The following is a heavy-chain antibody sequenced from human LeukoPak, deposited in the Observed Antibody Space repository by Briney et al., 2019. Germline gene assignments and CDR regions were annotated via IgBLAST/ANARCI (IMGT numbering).Heavy chain of an antibody. D-gene: IGHD4-23*01. CDR2: INHSGST. CDR3: AGGGGNYFYMDV. V-gene: IGHV4-34*01. J-gene: IGHJ6*03. Sequence: SETLSLTCAVYGGSFSGYYWSWIRQPPGKGLEWIGEINHSGSTNYNPSLKSRVTISVDTSKNQFSLNLSSVTAADTAVYYCAGGGGNYFYMDVWGKGATVTVSS. CDR1: GGSFSGYY.